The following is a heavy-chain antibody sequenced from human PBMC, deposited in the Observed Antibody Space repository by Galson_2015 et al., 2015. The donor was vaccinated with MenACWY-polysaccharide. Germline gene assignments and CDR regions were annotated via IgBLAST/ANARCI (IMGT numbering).Heavy chain of an antibody. D-gene: IGHD2-2*01. CDR3: AREGSRIVFHAFDI. J-gene: IGHJ3*02. Sequence: SLRLSCAASGSRFSNSGMHWVCQAPGKGLEWVAVIQYDGSNKVYADSVKGRFTISRDNSKNTVFLEMNTLGVEDTAVYYCAREGSRIVFHAFDIWGQGTMVTVSS. CDR2: IQYDGSNK. V-gene: IGHV3-33*01. CDR1: GSRFSNSG.